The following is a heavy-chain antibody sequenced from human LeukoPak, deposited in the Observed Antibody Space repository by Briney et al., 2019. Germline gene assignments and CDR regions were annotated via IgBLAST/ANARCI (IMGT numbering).Heavy chain of an antibody. V-gene: IGHV3-15*01. CDR3: TTLLGYCSSTSCYDANWFDP. J-gene: IGHJ5*02. CDR2: IKSKTDGGTT. CDR1: GFTLSSHW. Sequence: PGGSLRLSCEASGFTLSSHWMSWVRQAPGKGLVWVGRIKSKTDGGTTDYAAPVKGRFTISRDDSKNTLYLQMNSLKTEDTAVYYCTTLLGYCSSTSCYDANWFDPWGQGTLVTVSS. D-gene: IGHD2-2*01.